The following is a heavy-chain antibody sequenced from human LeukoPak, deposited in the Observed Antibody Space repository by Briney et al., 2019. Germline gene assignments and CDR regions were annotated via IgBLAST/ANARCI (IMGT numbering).Heavy chain of an antibody. Sequence: GGSLRLSCAASGFTFDDYAMNWVRQAPGKGLEWVSGISWSSGSIGYADSVKGRFTISRDNAKNSLYLQMNSLRAEDTALYYYASASAVLPWFGELYRGRDAFDTWGQGTMVTVSS. D-gene: IGHD3-10*01. CDR2: ISWSSGSI. J-gene: IGHJ3*02. CDR1: GFTFDDYA. CDR3: ASASAVLPWFGELYRGRDAFDT. V-gene: IGHV3-9*01.